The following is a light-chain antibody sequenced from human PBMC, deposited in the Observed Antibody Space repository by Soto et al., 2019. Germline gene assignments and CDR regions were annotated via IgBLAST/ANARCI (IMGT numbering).Light chain of an antibody. CDR1: QGISSY. Sequence: IQMSQSPASLSASPGERVTISCRASQGISSYLACYQQKPGKAPKLLIYAASTLQSGVPSRFSGSGSGTDFTLTISSLQPEDFAAYYCQQLNSYPLTFGGGTKVDIK. J-gene: IGKJ4*01. CDR2: AAS. CDR3: QQLNSYPLT. V-gene: IGKV1-9*01.